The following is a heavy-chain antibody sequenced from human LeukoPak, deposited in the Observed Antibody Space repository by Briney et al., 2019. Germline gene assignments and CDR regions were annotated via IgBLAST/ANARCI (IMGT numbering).Heavy chain of an antibody. CDR2: IYHSGST. Sequence: SETLSLTCTVSGYSISRGYSWGWIRQPPGKGLEWIGNIYHSGSTNYSPSLKRRVTISVDTSKNQFSLKLSSVTAADTVVYFCAREDYYNSGGYYLDYWGQGTLVTVSS. CDR3: AREDYYNSGGYYLDY. CDR1: GYSISRGYS. D-gene: IGHD3-22*01. J-gene: IGHJ4*02. V-gene: IGHV4-38-2*02.